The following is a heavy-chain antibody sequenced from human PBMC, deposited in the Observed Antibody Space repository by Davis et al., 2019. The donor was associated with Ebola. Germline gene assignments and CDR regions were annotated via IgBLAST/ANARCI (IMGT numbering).Heavy chain of an antibody. J-gene: IGHJ6*02. D-gene: IGHD2-15*01. CDR3: ARLGSGGNYYYYGMDV. CDR2: IDPSDSYT. V-gene: IGHV5-10-1*01. Sequence: GESLKISCKGSGYSFTSYWISWVRQMPGKGLEWMGRIDPSDSYTNYSPSFQGHVTISADKYISTAYLQWSSLKASDTAMYYCARLGSGGNYYYYGMDVWGQGTTVTVSS. CDR1: GYSFTSYW.